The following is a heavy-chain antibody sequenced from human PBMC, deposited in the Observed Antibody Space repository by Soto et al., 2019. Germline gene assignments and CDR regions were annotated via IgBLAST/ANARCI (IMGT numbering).Heavy chain of an antibody. CDR1: GFTFSSYW. Sequence: GGSLRLSCAASGFTFSSYWMHWVRQAPGKGLVWVSRINSDGSSTSYADSVKGRFTISRDNAKNTLYLQMNSLRAEDTAVYYCARESAPASYGSGSKHWGQGTLVTVSS. J-gene: IGHJ4*02. CDR3: ARESAPASYGSGSKH. CDR2: INSDGSST. V-gene: IGHV3-74*01. D-gene: IGHD3-10*01.